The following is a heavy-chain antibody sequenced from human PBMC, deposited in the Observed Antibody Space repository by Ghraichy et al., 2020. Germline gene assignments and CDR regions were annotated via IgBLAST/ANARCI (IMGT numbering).Heavy chain of an antibody. D-gene: IGHD2-8*02. Sequence: GGSLRLSCAASGFRFSSHWMSWVRKAPGKGLEWVGNIKYDGSEKYYMDTVKGRFTISRDNVKNSVYLQMNSLRAEDTAVYYCARIERVWSLDYWGQGALVTVSS. CDR2: IKYDGSEK. CDR1: GFRFSSHW. J-gene: IGHJ4*02. V-gene: IGHV3-7*01. CDR3: ARIERVWSLDY.